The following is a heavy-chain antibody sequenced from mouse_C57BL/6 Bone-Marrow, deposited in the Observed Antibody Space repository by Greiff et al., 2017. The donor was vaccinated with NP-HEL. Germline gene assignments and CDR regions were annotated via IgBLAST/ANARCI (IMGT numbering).Heavy chain of an antibody. CDR3: ASGRWLLLDY. J-gene: IGHJ2*01. D-gene: IGHD2-3*01. CDR1: GFTFSDYG. V-gene: IGHV5-17*01. Sequence: EVMLVESGGGLVKPGGSLKLSCAASGFTFSDYGMHWVRQAPEKGLEWVAYISSGSSTIYYADTVKGRFTISRDNAKNTLFLQMTSPRSEDTAMYYCASGRWLLLDYWGQGTTLTVSS. CDR2: ISSGSSTI.